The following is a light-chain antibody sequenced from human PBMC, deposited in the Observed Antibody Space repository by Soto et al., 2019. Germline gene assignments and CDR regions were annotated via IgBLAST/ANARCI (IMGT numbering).Light chain of an antibody. Sequence: DIQMTQSPSSLSASVGDRVTITCRASQSISSYLNWYQQKPGKAPRLLIYAASSLQSGVPSRFGGSGSGTDFTLTISSLLPEDFATYYCQQSYSTPLFTFGPGTKVDIK. V-gene: IGKV1-39*01. CDR1: QSISSY. CDR3: QQSYSTPLFT. J-gene: IGKJ3*01. CDR2: AAS.